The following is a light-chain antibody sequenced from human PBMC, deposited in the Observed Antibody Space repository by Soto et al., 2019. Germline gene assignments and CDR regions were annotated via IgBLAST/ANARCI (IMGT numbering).Light chain of an antibody. CDR3: QQYESPLTWT. CDR1: QSVVSNY. V-gene: IGKV3-20*01. J-gene: IGKJ1*01. Sequence: RVMTQSPGTLSLSPGERATLSCRASQSVVSNYLAWYQHKPGQAPRLLIYGASSRAPGIPDRFSGSGSGTDFTLTISRLEPEDFAVYYCQQYESPLTWTFGQGTKVDI. CDR2: GAS.